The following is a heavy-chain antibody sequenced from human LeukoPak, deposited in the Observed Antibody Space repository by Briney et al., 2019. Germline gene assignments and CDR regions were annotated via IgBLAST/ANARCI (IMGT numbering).Heavy chain of an antibody. D-gene: IGHD1-1*01. V-gene: IGHV4-59*01. CDR2: MYYSGST. CDR3: ARRGTSMEPDTI. CDR1: GGSISSYY. J-gene: IGHJ4*02. Sequence: PSETLSLTCTVSGGSISSYYWSWIRQPPGKGLEYIGYMYYSGSTNYNPSLKSRVTISVDTSKNQFSLKLSSVIAADTAVYYCARRGTSMEPDTIWGQGTLVTVSS.